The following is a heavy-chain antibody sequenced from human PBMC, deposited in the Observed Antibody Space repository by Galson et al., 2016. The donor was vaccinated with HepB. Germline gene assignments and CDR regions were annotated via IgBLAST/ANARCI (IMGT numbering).Heavy chain of an antibody. V-gene: IGHV1-18*01. CDR3: SRDIGVCSGGGGWFDP. Sequence: SVKVSCKASGYRFASYGVSWVRQAPGQGLEWVGWINGDNGATNYAKKFQARLTLTTDTSTNTAYMELWSLRPDDTPVYYCSRDIGVCSGGGGWFDPWVQGTLLTVSS. CDR2: INGDNGAT. J-gene: IGHJ5*02. CDR1: GYRFASYG. D-gene: IGHD3-10*02.